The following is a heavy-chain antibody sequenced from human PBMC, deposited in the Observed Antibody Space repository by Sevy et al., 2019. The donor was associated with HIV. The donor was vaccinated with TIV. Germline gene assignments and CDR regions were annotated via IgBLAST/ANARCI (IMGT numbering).Heavy chain of an antibody. D-gene: IGHD2-8*01. CDR2: LSFGCGEI. V-gene: IGHV3-23*01. J-gene: IGHJ4*02. Sequence: GGSLRLSCAASGFTFSKYSMSWVRQPPGKGLEWISTLSFGCGEINYADSVKGRFTISRDNSKSSVYLQMNNLRPEVTAVYYCAREGCTKPHDYWGQGTLATVSS. CDR1: GFTFSKYS. CDR3: AREGCTKPHDY.